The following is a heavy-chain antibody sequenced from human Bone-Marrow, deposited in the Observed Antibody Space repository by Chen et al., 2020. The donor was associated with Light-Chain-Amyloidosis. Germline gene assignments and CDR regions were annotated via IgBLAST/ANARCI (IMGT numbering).Heavy chain of an antibody. CDR2: ISATGGSI. CDR1: GFTYSRFA. V-gene: IGHV3-23*01. CDR3: ARDRLGWGFPNNPFDV. Sequence: EVQLLESGGGLAQAVGSLRLSCEALGFTYSRFAMTWVRLAPGKGLEWVSSISATGGSIYYADSVKGRFTISRDNSKNTLSLQMDSLRDEDTAIYYCARDRLGWGFPNNPFDVWGQGSLVTVSS. J-gene: IGHJ4*02. D-gene: IGHD6-19*01.